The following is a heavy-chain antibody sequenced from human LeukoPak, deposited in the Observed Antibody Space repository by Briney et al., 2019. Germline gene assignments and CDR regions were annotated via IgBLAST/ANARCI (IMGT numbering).Heavy chain of an antibody. V-gene: IGHV4-59*01. D-gene: IGHD6-13*01. Sequence: SETLSLTCTVTSASISTYYWSWIRQPPGKGLEWIGYIYHSGTSNYNPSLKSRVTISVDASKNQFSLNLSSVTAADTAVYYCARLAAAGHPFDYWGQGTLVTVSS. CDR2: IYHSGTS. CDR3: ARLAAAGHPFDY. J-gene: IGHJ4*02. CDR1: SASISTYY.